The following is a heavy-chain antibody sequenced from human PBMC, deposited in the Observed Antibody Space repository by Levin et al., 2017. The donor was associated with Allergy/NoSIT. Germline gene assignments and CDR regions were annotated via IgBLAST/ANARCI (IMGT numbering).Heavy chain of an antibody. CDR3: ARLSCRGGSCYSDFDY. D-gene: IGHD2-15*01. J-gene: IGHJ4*02. Sequence: PGGSLRLSCAASGFTFSDHWMTWVRQAPGKGLEWVANINQNGGVEKYVDSVKGRFTISRDNARNSVFLQMNSLRAEDTAVYYCARLSCRGGSCYSDFDYWGQGTLVTVSS. V-gene: IGHV3-7*01. CDR2: INQNGGVE. CDR1: GFTFSDHW.